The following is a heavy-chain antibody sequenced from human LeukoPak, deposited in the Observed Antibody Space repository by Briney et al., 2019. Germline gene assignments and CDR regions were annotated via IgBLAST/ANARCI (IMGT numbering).Heavy chain of an antibody. CDR2: IRGSGGST. D-gene: IGHD6-13*01. V-gene: IGHV3-23*01. CDR1: GFTFSRYG. Sequence: GGSLRLSCEASGFTFSRYGMSWVRQAPGKGLEWVSAIRGSGGSTYYADSVKGRFTIARDNSKDTLYLQMNSLRDEDTAVYYCTRERVWYSSSRYDYWDQGTRVTVSS. J-gene: IGHJ4*02. CDR3: TRERVWYSSSRYDY.